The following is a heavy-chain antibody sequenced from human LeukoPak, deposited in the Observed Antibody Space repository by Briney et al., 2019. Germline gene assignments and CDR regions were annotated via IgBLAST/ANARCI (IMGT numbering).Heavy chain of an antibody. CDR1: GGAVSNGAYH. CDR3: ARDSCSSNSCSFDF. J-gene: IGHJ4*02. Sequence: SETLSLTCTVSGGAVSNGAYHWSWIRQPAGKGLEWIGRIYTTGDTNYNPSLKSRVTISIDTSKNQYSLNLTSVTAADTAVYYCARDSCSSNSCSFDFWGQGTLVTVSS. V-gene: IGHV4-61*02. CDR2: IYTTGDT. D-gene: IGHD2-2*01.